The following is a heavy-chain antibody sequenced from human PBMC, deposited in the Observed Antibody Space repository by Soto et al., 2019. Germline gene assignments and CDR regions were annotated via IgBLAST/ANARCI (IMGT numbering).Heavy chain of an antibody. D-gene: IGHD6-13*01. V-gene: IGHV6-1*01. CDR3: ARGPRWAAAGMSFDY. CDR2: TYYRSKWYN. Sequence: SETLSLTCAISGDSVSSNSAAWNWIRQSPSRGLEWLGRTYYRSKWYNDYAVSVKSRITINPDTSKNQFSLQLNSVTPEDTAVYYCARGPRWAAAGMSFDYWGQGTLVTVSS. CDR1: GDSVSSNSAA. J-gene: IGHJ4*02.